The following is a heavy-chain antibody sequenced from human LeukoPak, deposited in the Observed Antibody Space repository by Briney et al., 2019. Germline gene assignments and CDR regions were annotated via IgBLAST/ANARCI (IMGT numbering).Heavy chain of an antibody. CDR3: ASERPSSGWYDY. V-gene: IGHV3-7*01. J-gene: IGHJ4*02. D-gene: IGHD6-13*01. Sequence: PGGSLRLSCAASGFTFSSHLMTWLRQAPGKGLEWVANIYQDGRGKYYVTSVRGRFTISRDNAKNSLYLQMDSLRAEDTGVYYCASERPSSGWYDYWGQGTLVTVSS. CDR2: IYQDGRGK. CDR1: GFTFSSHL.